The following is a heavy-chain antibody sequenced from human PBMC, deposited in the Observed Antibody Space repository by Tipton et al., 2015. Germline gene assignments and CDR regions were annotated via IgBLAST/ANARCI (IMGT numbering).Heavy chain of an antibody. Sequence: TLSLTCTVSGGSISSHYWSWIRQSPGKGLEWIGYISYSGTTNYNPSLNSRVTISVDTSKNQFFLRMTPVTAADTAVYYCARQTYGYCTSSNCYDGAFDIWGQGTVVTVSP. J-gene: IGHJ3*02. V-gene: IGHV4-59*11. CDR1: GGSISSHY. CDR2: ISYSGTT. D-gene: IGHD2-2*03. CDR3: ARQTYGYCTSSNCYDGAFDI.